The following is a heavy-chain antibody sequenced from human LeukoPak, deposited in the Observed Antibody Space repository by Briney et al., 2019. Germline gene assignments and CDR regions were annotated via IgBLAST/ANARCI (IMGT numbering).Heavy chain of an antibody. CDR2: INPSGGST. J-gene: IGHJ6*02. V-gene: IGHV1-46*01. Sequence: ASVKVSCKASGYTFTSYYMHWVRQAPGQGLEWMGIINPSGGSTSYARKFQGRVTMTRDTSTSTVYMELSSLRSGDTAVYYCARTMVPNLTYYYYGMDVWGQGTTVTVSS. CDR3: ARTMVPNLTYYYYGMDV. CDR1: GYTFTSYY. D-gene: IGHD2-8*01.